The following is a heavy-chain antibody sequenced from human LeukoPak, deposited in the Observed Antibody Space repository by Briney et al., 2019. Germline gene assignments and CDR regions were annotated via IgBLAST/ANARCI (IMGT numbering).Heavy chain of an antibody. CDR1: GFTVSSNS. D-gene: IGHD4/OR15-4a*01. V-gene: IGHV3-53*01. Sequence: GGSLRLSCTVSGFTVSSNSMSWVRQAPGKGLEWVSFIYSDNTHYSDSVKGRFTISRDNFKNTLYLQMNSLRAEDAAVYYCARRAGAYSHPYDYWGQGTLVTVSS. CDR2: IYSDNT. CDR3: ARRAGAYSHPYDY. J-gene: IGHJ4*02.